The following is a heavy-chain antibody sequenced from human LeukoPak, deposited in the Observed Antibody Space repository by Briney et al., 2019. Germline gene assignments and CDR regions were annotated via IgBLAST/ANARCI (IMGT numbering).Heavy chain of an antibody. J-gene: IGHJ5*02. D-gene: IGHD2-2*01. Sequence: SETLSLTCAVHGGSFSGCYWSWIRQPPGKGLEWIGEINHSGSTNYNPSLKSRVTISVDTSKNQFSLKLSSVTAADTAVYYCARGRGTIWVVVVPAAKGGWFDPWGQGTLVTVSS. CDR3: ARGRGTIWVVVVPAAKGGWFDP. CDR1: GGSFSGCY. CDR2: INHSGST. V-gene: IGHV4-34*01.